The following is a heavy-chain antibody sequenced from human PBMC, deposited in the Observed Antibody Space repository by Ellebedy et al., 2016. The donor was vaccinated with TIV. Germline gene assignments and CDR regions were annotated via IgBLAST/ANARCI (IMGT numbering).Heavy chain of an antibody. CDR2: IYYSGST. CDR3: ALGSYSSADWYFDL. V-gene: IGHV4-59*08. CDR1: GSSISSYY. Sequence: MPSETLSLTCTVSGSSISSYYWSWIRQPPGKGLEWIGYIYYSGSTNYNPSLKSRVTISVDTSKNQFSLKLSSVTAADTAVYYCALGSYSSADWYFDLWGRGTLVTVSS. D-gene: IGHD1-26*01. J-gene: IGHJ2*01.